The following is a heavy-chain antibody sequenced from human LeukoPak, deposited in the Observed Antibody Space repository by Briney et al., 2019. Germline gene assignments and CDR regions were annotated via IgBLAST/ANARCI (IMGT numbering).Heavy chain of an antibody. Sequence: PGRSPRLSCAASGFTFSSYSMNWVRQAPGKGLEWVSSISSSSSYIYYADSVKGRFTISRDNAKNSLYLQMNSLRAEDTAVYYCARDYITVPRGYWGQGTLVTVSS. CDR3: ARDYITVPRGY. CDR1: GFTFSSYS. J-gene: IGHJ4*02. V-gene: IGHV3-21*01. CDR2: ISSSSSYI. D-gene: IGHD3-3*01.